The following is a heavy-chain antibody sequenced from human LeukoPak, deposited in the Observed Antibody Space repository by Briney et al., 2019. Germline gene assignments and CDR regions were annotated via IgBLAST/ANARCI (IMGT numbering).Heavy chain of an antibody. J-gene: IGHJ5*02. V-gene: IGHV1-18*01. CDR1: GYTFTSYG. Sequence: ASVKVSCKASGYTFTSYGISWVRQAPGQGLEWMGWISAYNGNTNYAQKLQGRVTMTTDTSTSTAYMELRSLRSDDTAVYYCAREGPTYYDISTGFDPWGQGTLVTVSS. CDR3: AREGPTYYDISTGFDP. D-gene: IGHD3-9*01. CDR2: ISAYNGNT.